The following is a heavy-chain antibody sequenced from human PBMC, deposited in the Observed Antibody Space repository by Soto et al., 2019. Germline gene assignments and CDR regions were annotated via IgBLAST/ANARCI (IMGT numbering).Heavy chain of an antibody. CDR2: ISYDGSNK. V-gene: IGHV3-30-3*01. CDR1: GFTFSSYA. J-gene: IGHJ4*02. CDR3: ARDTHWGSYRPAY. Sequence: QVQLVESGGGVVQPGRSLRLSCAASGFTFSSYAMHWVRQAPGKGLEWVAVISYDGSNKYYADSVKGRFTISRDNSKNTLYLQMNSLRAEDTAVYYCARDTHWGSYRPAYWGQGTLVTVSS. D-gene: IGHD3-16*02.